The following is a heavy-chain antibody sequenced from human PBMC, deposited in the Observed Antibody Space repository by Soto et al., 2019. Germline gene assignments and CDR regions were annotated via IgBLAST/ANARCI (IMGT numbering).Heavy chain of an antibody. V-gene: IGHV3-9*01. CDR2: ISWNSGSI. CDR3: AKATASYSNYDYFDY. Sequence: GGSLRLSCAASGFTFDDYAMHWVRQAPGKGLEWVSGISWNSGSIGYADSVKGRFTISRDNAKNSLYLQMNSLRAEDTALYYCAKATASYSNYDYFDYWGQGTLVTVSS. J-gene: IGHJ4*02. CDR1: GFTFDDYA. D-gene: IGHD4-4*01.